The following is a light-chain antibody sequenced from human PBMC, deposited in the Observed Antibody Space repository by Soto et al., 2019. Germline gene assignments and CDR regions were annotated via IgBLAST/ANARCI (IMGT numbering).Light chain of an antibody. Sequence: QFVLTQPPSVSAAPGQRVTISCFGGGSNIGSNYVSWYRQLPGTAPKLLIYENNKRPSGTPDRLSGSRSVTSATLTITGLQTGDEADYYCGAWDSRLNVVVFGGGTKVTVL. V-gene: IGLV1-51*01. CDR2: ENN. CDR1: GSNIGSNY. J-gene: IGLJ3*02. CDR3: GAWDSRLNVVV.